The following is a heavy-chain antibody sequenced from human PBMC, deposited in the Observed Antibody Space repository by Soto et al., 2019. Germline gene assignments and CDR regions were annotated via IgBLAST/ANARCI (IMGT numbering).Heavy chain of an antibody. CDR1: GFTFGDYA. V-gene: IGHV3-23*01. CDR2: ISGSGGST. D-gene: IGHD3-10*01. CDR3: AKGGVRSYSYGMDV. J-gene: IGHJ6*02. Sequence: GGSLRLSFTASGFTFGDYAMSWFRQAPGKGLEWVSAISGSGGSTYYADSVKGRFTISRDNSKNTRYLQMNSLRAEDTAVSYCAKGGVRSYSYGMDVWGQGPTVPVSS.